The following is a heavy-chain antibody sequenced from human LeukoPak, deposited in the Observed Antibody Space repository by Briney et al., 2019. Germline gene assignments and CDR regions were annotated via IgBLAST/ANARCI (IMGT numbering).Heavy chain of an antibody. CDR3: ARRGGSGSRGDYYFDY. CDR2: IDYSGGI. J-gene: IGHJ4*02. Sequence: SETLSLTCTVSGXSISSSSYYWGWTRQPPGKGLEWIASIDYSGGIYYNPSLKSRVTISVDTSKNQFSLKLSSVTAADTAVYYCARRGGSGSRGDYYFDYWGQGTLVTVSS. CDR1: GXSISSSSYY. D-gene: IGHD3-10*01. V-gene: IGHV4-39*01.